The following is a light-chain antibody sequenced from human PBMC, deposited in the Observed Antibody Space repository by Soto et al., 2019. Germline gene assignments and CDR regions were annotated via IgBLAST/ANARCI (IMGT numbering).Light chain of an antibody. Sequence: EIVMTQSPATLSVSPGERATLSCRASQSVSSNLAWYQQKPGQAPRLLIYGASTRATGIPARFSGSGSGTELTRTISSLQSEDFAVYYCQQYNNWPPGTFGQGTKVEIK. CDR3: QQYNNWPPGT. CDR2: GAS. V-gene: IGKV3-15*01. J-gene: IGKJ1*01. CDR1: QSVSSN.